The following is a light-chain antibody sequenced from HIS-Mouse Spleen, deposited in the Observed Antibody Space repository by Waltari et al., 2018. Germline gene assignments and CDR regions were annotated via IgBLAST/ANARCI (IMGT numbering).Light chain of an antibody. V-gene: IGKV3-15*01. CDR3: QQYNNWPRT. Sequence: EIVMTQSPATPSASPGERATLSCRARQSVSSNLAWYQQKPGQAPRLLIYGASTRATGIPARFSGSGSGTEFTLTISSMQSEDFAVYYCQQYNNWPRTFGQGTKVEIK. CDR1: QSVSSN. J-gene: IGKJ1*01. CDR2: GAS.